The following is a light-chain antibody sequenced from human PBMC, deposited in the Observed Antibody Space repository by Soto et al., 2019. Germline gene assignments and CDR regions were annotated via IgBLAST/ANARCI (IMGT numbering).Light chain of an antibody. J-gene: IGKJ1*01. V-gene: IGKV1-5*01. Sequence: DIQMTQSPSTLSASVGDRVTITCRASQSISSWLAWYQQKPGKAPKLLIYDASSLESGVPSRFSGSGSGTEFTLTISSLQPDDFATDYCQQYNSYSPEWTFGQGTQVEIK. CDR1: QSISSW. CDR2: DAS. CDR3: QQYNSYSPEWT.